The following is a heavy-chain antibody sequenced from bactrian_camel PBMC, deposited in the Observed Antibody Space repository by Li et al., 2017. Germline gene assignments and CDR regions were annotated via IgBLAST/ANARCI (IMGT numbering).Heavy chain of an antibody. D-gene: IGHD6*01. Sequence: HVQLVESGGGSVEAGGSLRLSCAGYGFRYSTACMGWFRQAPGKEREGVALILSDGSTKYGDSVKGRFTISRDNAKNTLYLQMNSLASVDTGVYYCVTDTTPGTMWLVLYWTFAYWGQGTQVTVS. V-gene: IGHV3S53*01. CDR2: ILSDGST. J-gene: IGHJ6*01. CDR1: GFRYSTAC. CDR3: VTDTTPGTMWLVLYWTFAY.